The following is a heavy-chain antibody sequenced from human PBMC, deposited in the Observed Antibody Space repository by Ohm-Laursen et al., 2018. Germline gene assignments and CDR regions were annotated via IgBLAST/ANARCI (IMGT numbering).Heavy chain of an antibody. CDR3: ARDYYDSSGYYLPSLGY. D-gene: IGHD3-22*01. J-gene: IGHJ4*02. CDR2: IKQDGSEK. V-gene: IGHV3-7*01. CDR1: GFTFRSYW. Sequence: SLRLSCAASGFTFRSYWMNWVRQAPGKGLEWVANIKQDGSEKYYVDSVKGRFTISRDNAKNSLYLQMNSLRAEDTAVYYCARDYYDSSGYYLPSLGYWGQGTLVTVSS.